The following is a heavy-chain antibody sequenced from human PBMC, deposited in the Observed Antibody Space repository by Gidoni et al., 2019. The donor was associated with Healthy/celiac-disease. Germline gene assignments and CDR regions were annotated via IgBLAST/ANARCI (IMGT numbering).Heavy chain of an antibody. V-gene: IGHV1-18*01. CDR3: ARGQYYYDSSGYNDY. Sequence: QVQLVQSGAEVKKPGASVKVSCKASGYTFTRYGSRWVRQAPGQGLEWMGWISAYNGNTNDAQKLQGRVTMTTDTSTSTAYMELRSLRSDDTAVYYCARGQYYYDSSGYNDYWGQGTLVTVSS. CDR1: GYTFTRYG. D-gene: IGHD3-22*01. J-gene: IGHJ4*02. CDR2: ISAYNGNT.